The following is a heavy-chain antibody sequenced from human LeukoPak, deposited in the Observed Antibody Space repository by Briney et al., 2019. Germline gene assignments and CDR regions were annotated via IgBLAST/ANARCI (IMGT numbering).Heavy chain of an antibody. Sequence: PSETLSLTCTVSGGSISSGGYYWSWIRQHPGKGLEWIGYIYYSGSTYYNPSLKSRVTISVDTSKNQFSLKLSSVTAADTAVYYCARRGSSWLPIDYWGQGTLVTVSS. J-gene: IGHJ4*02. CDR3: ARRGSSWLPIDY. D-gene: IGHD6-13*01. CDR2: IYYSGST. V-gene: IGHV4-31*03. CDR1: GGSISSGGYY.